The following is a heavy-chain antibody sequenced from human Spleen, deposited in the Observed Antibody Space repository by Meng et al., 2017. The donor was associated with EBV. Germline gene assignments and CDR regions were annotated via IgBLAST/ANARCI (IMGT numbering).Heavy chain of an antibody. Sequence: QGQLVESGAEVRRPGASVKVSCKASGYTFRNYDISWVRHATGQGLEWMGWMNPNSGDTGFAQKFQGRVTMTRDTSISTAYMELSSLRSEDTAVYYCARGFSSGWSLDWGQGTLVTVSS. CDR2: MNPNSGDT. CDR3: ARGFSSGWSLD. V-gene: IGHV1-8*02. D-gene: IGHD6-19*01. J-gene: IGHJ4*02. CDR1: GYTFRNYD.